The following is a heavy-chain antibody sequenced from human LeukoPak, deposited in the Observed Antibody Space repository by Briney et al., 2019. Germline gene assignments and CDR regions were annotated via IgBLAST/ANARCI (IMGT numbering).Heavy chain of an antibody. V-gene: IGHV1-69*04. CDR2: IIPILGIA. J-gene: IGHJ3*02. D-gene: IGHD3-16*01. Sequence: GSSVKVSCKASGGTFSSYAISWVRQAPGQGLEWMGRIIPILGIANYAQKFQGRVTITADKSTSTAYMELSSLRSEDTAVDYCARGRGEAGGAFDIWGQGTMVTVSS. CDR1: GGTFSSYA. CDR3: ARGRGEAGGAFDI.